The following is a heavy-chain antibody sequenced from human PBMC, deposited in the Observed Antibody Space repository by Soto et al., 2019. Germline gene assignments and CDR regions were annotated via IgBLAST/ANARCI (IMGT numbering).Heavy chain of an antibody. J-gene: IGHJ4*02. D-gene: IGHD5-12*01. V-gene: IGHV1-46*03. CDR3: ASRGYSGYGDFDY. CDR1: GYTFTSYY. CDR2: INPSGGST. Sequence: QVQLVQSGAEVKKPGASVKVSCEASGYTFTSYYMHWVRQAPGQGLEWMGIINPSGGSTSYAQKFQGRVTMTRDTSTSTVYMELSSLRSEDTAVYYCASRGYSGYGDFDYWGQGTLVTVSS.